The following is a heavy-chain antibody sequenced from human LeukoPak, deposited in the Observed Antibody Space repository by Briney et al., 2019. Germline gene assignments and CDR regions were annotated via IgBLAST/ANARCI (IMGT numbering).Heavy chain of an antibody. CDR2: IYDSGKT. J-gene: IGHJ3*01. Sequence: SETLSLTCTVSGASFNPYYWSWIRQPPGKGLEWIGDIYDSGKTIYNPSLKSRVTISEDTSKNQFSLKLSSVTAADTAVYYCARGGYGVAFDFWSQGTMVTVSS. CDR3: ARGGYGVAFDF. V-gene: IGHV4-59*01. D-gene: IGHD2-15*01. CDR1: GASFNPYY.